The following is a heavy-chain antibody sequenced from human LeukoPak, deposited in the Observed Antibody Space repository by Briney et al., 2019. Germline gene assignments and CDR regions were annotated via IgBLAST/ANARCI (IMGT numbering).Heavy chain of an antibody. CDR2: LNGDADST. Sequence: GGSLRLSCAASGFTVSSNYMSWVRQAPGKGLEWVSSLNGDADSTYYTDSVKGRFTISRDNSKNTLFLQMNSLRAEDTAVYYCAKDSNGWYKFGYWGQGTLVTVSS. CDR1: GFTVSSNY. D-gene: IGHD6-19*01. J-gene: IGHJ4*02. V-gene: IGHV3-23*01. CDR3: AKDSNGWYKFGY.